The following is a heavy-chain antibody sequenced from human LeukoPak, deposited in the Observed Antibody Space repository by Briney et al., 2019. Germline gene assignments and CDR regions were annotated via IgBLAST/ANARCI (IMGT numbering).Heavy chain of an antibody. J-gene: IGHJ5*02. CDR1: GGSISSGDYY. D-gene: IGHD1-1*01. Sequence: PSETLSLTCTVSGGSISSGDYYWSWIRQPPGKGLEWIGYIFYSGSAYYNPSLKTRVTISVDTSKNQFSLRLSSVTAADTAVYYCAKTATSSSYLSRFDPWGQGTLVTVSS. V-gene: IGHV4-30-4*01. CDR3: AKTATSSSYLSRFDP. CDR2: IFYSGSA.